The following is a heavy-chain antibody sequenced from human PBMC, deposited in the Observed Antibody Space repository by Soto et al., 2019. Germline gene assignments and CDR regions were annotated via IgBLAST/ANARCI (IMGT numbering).Heavy chain of an antibody. CDR1: GYTFTSYG. CDR3: GRDYGFGEFFDP. V-gene: IGHV1-18*01. CDR2: ISAYNGNT. Sequence: QVQLVQSGAAVKKPGASVKVSCKASGYTFTSYGISWVRQAPGQWLEGMGWISAYNGNTNYAQKLQGRVTMTPDRATSTDCMRLRSMISDATVVYYRGRDYGFGEFFDPWGQGTPITVSS. D-gene: IGHD3-10*01. J-gene: IGHJ5*02.